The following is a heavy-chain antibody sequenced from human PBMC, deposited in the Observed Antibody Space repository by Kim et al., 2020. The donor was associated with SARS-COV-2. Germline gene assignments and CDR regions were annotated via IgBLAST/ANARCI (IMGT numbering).Heavy chain of an antibody. Sequence: GGSLRLSCAASGFTFSSYAMSWVRQAPGKGLEWVSVIYSGGSSTYYADSVKGRFTISRDNSKNTLYLQMNSLRAEDTAVYYCALTSSSPEVPYYFDYWGQGTLVTVSS. CDR3: ALTSSSPEVPYYFDY. V-gene: IGHV3-23*03. D-gene: IGHD6-6*01. CDR1: GFTFSSYA. CDR2: IYSGGSST. J-gene: IGHJ4*02.